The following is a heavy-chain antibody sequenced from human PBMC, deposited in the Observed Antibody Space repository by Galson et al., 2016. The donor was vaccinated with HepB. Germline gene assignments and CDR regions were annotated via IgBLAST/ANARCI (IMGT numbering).Heavy chain of an antibody. Sequence: SLRLSCAASGFTFSSYSMNWVRQVPGKGLEWLSCISSSGSPIYYADSVKGRFTISRDNAKNSLYLQMNSLRDEDTAVYYCARESSFRITPIIKAFDIWGQGTMVTVSS. D-gene: IGHD3-10*01. CDR1: GFTFSSYS. V-gene: IGHV3-48*02. CDR3: ARESSFRITPIIKAFDI. CDR2: ISSSGSPI. J-gene: IGHJ3*02.